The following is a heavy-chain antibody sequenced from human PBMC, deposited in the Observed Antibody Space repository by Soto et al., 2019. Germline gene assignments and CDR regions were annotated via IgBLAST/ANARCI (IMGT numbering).Heavy chain of an antibody. D-gene: IGHD1-26*01. V-gene: IGHV1-18*01. Sequence: ASVKVSCKASGYTFASYAINWMRQAPGQGLEWMGWISAYNGNTNYAQKLQGRVTMTTDTSTSTAYMELRSLRSDDTAVYYCARWVGATTLAIDYWGQGTLVTVST. J-gene: IGHJ4*02. CDR2: ISAYNGNT. CDR3: ARWVGATTLAIDY. CDR1: GYTFASYA.